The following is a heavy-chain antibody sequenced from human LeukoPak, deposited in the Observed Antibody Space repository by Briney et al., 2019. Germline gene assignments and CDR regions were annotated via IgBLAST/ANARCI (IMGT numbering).Heavy chain of an antibody. J-gene: IGHJ3*02. CDR2: IYHSGST. CDR3: ARWPDYYDILTGYNAFDI. CDR1: GGSFSSGGYS. D-gene: IGHD3-9*01. Sequence: SQTLSLTCAVSGGSFSSGGYSWSWIRQPPGKGLEWIGFIYHSGSTYYNPSLKSRVTISIDRSKNQFSLNLSSVPAAHTAVYYCARWPDYYDILTGYNAFDIWGQGTMVTVSS. V-gene: IGHV4-30-2*01.